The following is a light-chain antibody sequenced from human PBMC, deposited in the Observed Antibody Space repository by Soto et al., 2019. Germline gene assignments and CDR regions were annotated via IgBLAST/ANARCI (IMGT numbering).Light chain of an antibody. Sequence: EIVMTQSPATLSVSPGERATLSCRASESVSKNLAWYQQKPGQAPRLFIYGASTRATGIPARFSGSGSGTEFTLTISSLQSEDFAVYYCQQYNNWPRTFGQGTKVEIK. V-gene: IGKV3-15*01. CDR1: ESVSKN. CDR2: GAS. J-gene: IGKJ1*01. CDR3: QQYNNWPRT.